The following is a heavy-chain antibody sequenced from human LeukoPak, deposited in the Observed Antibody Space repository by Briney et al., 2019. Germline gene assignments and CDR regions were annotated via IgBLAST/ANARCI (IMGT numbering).Heavy chain of an antibody. V-gene: IGHV4-34*01. D-gene: IGHD3-10*01. Sequence: SETLSLTCAVYGGSFSDHYCAWIRQSPEKGLEWIGEINHSGNTNYNPSLESRVTTSIDTSKNQFSLKLTSVTAADTAVYYCASRVGRGLYYFDYWTQGTPVIVSS. CDR1: GGSFSDHY. J-gene: IGHJ4*02. CDR3: ASRVGRGLYYFDY. CDR2: INHSGNT.